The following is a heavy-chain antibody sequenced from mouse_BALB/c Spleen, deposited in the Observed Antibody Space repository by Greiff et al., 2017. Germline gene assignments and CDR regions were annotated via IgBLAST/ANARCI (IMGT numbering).Heavy chain of an antibody. J-gene: IGHJ1*01. CDR1: GYTFTSYY. Sequence: QVQLQQSGAELVKPGASVKLSCKASGYTFTSYYMYWVKQRPGQGLEWIGEINPSNGGTNFNEKFKSKATLTVDKSSSTAYMQLSSLTSEDSAVYYCTRDGPYYDGSSYWYFDVWGAGTTVTVSS. V-gene: IGHV1S81*02. D-gene: IGHD1-1*01. CDR3: TRDGPYYDGSSYWYFDV. CDR2: INPSNGGT.